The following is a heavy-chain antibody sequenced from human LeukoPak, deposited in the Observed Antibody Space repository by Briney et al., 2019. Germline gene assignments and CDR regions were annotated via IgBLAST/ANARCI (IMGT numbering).Heavy chain of an antibody. V-gene: IGHV3-23*01. D-gene: IGHD2-2*01. CDR2: ISGSGGST. J-gene: IGHJ4*02. CDR1: GFTFSSYA. CDR3: AKDMAGYCSSTGCPLRY. Sequence: GGSLRLSCAASGFTFSSYAMSWVRQAPGKGLEWVSAISGSGGSTYYADSVKGRFTISRDNSKNTLYLQMNSLRAEDTAVYYCAKDMAGYCSSTGCPLRYWGQGTLVTVSS.